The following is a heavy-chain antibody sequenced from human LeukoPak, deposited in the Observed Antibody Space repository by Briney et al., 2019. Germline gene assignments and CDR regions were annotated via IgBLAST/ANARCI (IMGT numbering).Heavy chain of an antibody. J-gene: IGHJ4*02. Sequence: PSETLSLTCTVSGYSISSGYYWGWIRQPPGKGLEWIGYIYYSGSTNYNPSLKSRVTISVDTSKNQFSLKLSSVTAADTAVYYCAKDPIGQEYQLLLIYYFDYWGQGTLVTVSS. D-gene: IGHD2-2*01. CDR2: IYYSGST. CDR1: GYSISSGYY. CDR3: AKDPIGQEYQLLLIYYFDY. V-gene: IGHV4-38-2*02.